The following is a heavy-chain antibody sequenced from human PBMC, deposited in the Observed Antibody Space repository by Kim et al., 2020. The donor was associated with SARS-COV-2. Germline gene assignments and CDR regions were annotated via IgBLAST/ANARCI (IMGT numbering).Heavy chain of an antibody. Sequence: GGSLRLSCAASGFTFDDYAMHWVRQAPGKGLEWVSLISGDGGSTYYADSVKGRFTISRDNSKNSLYLQMNSLRTEDTALYYCAKNVEIVPYVDIVATILGYYYYGMDVWGQGTTVTVSS. V-gene: IGHV3-43*02. CDR1: GFTFDDYA. D-gene: IGHD5-12*01. J-gene: IGHJ6*02. CDR3: AKNVEIVPYVDIVATILGYYYYGMDV. CDR2: ISGDGGST.